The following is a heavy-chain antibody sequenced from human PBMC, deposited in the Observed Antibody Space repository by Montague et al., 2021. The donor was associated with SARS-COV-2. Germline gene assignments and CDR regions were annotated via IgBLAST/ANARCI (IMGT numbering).Heavy chain of an antibody. D-gene: IGHD3-3*01. CDR1: GGSISNYY. V-gene: IGHV4-59*01. CDR3: ARARGGTISGVIGAYYGVDI. Sequence: SETRSLTCTVSGGSISNYYWSWIRQSPGKGLEWIAYMYYSGSTNYNPSLKSRATISVDTSKNQFSLTLSSMTAADTAVYYCARARGGTISGVIGAYYGVDIWGQGTTVTVSS. J-gene: IGHJ6*02. CDR2: MYYSGST.